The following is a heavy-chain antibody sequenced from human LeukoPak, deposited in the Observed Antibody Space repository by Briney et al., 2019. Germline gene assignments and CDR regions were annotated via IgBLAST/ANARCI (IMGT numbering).Heavy chain of an antibody. J-gene: IGHJ4*02. D-gene: IGHD5-18*01. V-gene: IGHV3-30*02. CDR2: IWSYGSNK. Sequence: GGSLRLSCAASGFTFSTYGMHWVRQAPGKGLEWVAFIWSYGSNKYYADSVKGRFTISRDDSKNTLYLQMNSLRAEDTAVYYCTKGTIWLPFDYWGQGTLVTVSS. CDR3: TKGTIWLPFDY. CDR1: GFTFSTYG.